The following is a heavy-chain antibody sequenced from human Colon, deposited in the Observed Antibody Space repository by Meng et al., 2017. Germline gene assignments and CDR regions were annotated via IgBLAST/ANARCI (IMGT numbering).Heavy chain of an antibody. J-gene: IGHJ6*02. Sequence: GESLKISCAASGFTFSTYDMNWVRQAPGKGLEWVASISRNSGDIYYAGSVKGRFTISRSNSKNSLYLEMISLRAEDTTVYYCARPDFYYNGMHDWGQGTTVTVSS. CDR3: ARPDFYYNGMHD. V-gene: IGHV3-21*01. CDR1: GFTFSTYD. CDR2: ISRNSGDI.